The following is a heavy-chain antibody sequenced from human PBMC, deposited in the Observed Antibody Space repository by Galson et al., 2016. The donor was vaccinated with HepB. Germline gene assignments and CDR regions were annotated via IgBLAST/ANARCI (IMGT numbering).Heavy chain of an antibody. CDR2: ISISSSYT. J-gene: IGHJ4*02. Sequence: SLRLSCAASGFTFNSYTMNWVRQAPGKGLEWVSSISISSSYTYYADSVKGRFTISRDNAKNSLYLQMNSLRAEDPAVYYCARGRYWLLQPGDYFDYWGQGTLVTVSS. D-gene: IGHD1-26*01. V-gene: IGHV3-21*01. CDR1: GFTFNSYT. CDR3: ARGRYWLLQPGDYFDY.